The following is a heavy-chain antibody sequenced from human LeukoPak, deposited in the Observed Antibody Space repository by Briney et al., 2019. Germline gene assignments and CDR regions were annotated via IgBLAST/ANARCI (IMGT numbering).Heavy chain of an antibody. CDR2: ISTTSDYI. CDR3: ARGGIYSQGFDS. CDR1: GFTFSSYS. D-gene: IGHD6-13*01. Sequence: PGGSLRLSCAASGFTFSSYSMNWVRLAPGKGLEWVSSISTTSDYIYYADSLKGRLTISRDNAKNSLYLQMNSLRAEDTAVYYCARGGIYSQGFDSWGQGTLVTVSS. J-gene: IGHJ4*02. V-gene: IGHV3-21*01.